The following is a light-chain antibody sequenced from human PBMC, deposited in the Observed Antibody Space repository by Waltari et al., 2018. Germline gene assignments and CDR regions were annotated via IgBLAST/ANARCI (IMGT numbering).Light chain of an antibody. J-gene: IGKJ5*01. CDR3: QETNTFPIT. CDR1: QDISNQ. CDR2: DAS. Sequence: DIQMTQSPSSVSASVGDTVTITCRASQDISNQLTWYQQKPGKAPKFLIYDASTLESGVPSRFSGSGYWTDFTLTVRSLQPEDFATYYCQETNTFPITFGQGTRLEIK. V-gene: IGKV1D-12*01.